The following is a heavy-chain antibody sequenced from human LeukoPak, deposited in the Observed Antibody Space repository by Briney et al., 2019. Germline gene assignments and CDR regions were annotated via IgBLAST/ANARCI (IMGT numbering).Heavy chain of an antibody. J-gene: IGHJ3*02. V-gene: IGHV3-21*01. Sequence: GGSLRLSCAASGFTFSSYSMNWVRQAPGKGLEWVSSISSSSSYIYYAGSVKGRFTISRDNAKNSLYLQMNSLRAEDTAVYYCARDGSYGHDAFDIWGQGTMATVSS. CDR2: ISSSSSYI. CDR1: GFTFSSYS. D-gene: IGHD5-18*01. CDR3: ARDGSYGHDAFDI.